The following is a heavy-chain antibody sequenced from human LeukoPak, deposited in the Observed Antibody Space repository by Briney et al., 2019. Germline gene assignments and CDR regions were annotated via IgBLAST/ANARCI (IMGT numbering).Heavy chain of an antibody. Sequence: PGGSLRLSCAASGFTFSTYNMNWVRQAPGKGLEWVSSISTSSDYIYYADSVKGRFTISRDNAKNSLFLQMNSLRAEDTAVYYCARTTYCSGGTCYWCFDYWGQGTLVTVSS. CDR1: GFTFSTYN. CDR3: ARTTYCSGGTCYWCFDY. D-gene: IGHD2-15*01. CDR2: ISTSSDYI. V-gene: IGHV3-21*01. J-gene: IGHJ4*02.